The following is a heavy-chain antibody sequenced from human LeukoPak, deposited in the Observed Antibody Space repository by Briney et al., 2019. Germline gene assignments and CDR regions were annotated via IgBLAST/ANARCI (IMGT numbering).Heavy chain of an antibody. J-gene: IGHJ4*02. D-gene: IGHD3-22*01. V-gene: IGHV1-8*01. CDR1: GYTLTSLD. Sequence: ASVKVSCKASGYTLTSLDFNWVRQATAQGLEWMGWMNPNSGNTGYAQKFQGRVTMTRNTSISTAYMELSSLRSEDTAVYYCASSSGTDAYYFDYWGQGTLVTVSS. CDR2: MNPNSGNT. CDR3: ASSSGTDAYYFDY.